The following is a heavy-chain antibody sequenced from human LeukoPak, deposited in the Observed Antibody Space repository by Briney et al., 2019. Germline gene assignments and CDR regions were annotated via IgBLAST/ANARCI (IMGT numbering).Heavy chain of an antibody. J-gene: IGHJ6*03. V-gene: IGHV1-69*04. CDR1: GGTFSSYA. Sequence: SVKVSCKASGGTFSSYAISWVRQAPGQGLEWMGRIIPILGIANYAQKFQGRVTITADKSTSTAYMELSSLRSEGTAVYYCARGPNVHPYYYMDVWGKGTTVTVSS. CDR2: IIPILGIA. CDR3: ARGPNVHPYYYMDV.